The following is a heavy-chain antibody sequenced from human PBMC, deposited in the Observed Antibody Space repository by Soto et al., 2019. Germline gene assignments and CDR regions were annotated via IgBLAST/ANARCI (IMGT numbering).Heavy chain of an antibody. CDR2: MYYSGCP. D-gene: IGHD1-26*01. V-gene: IGHV4-39*01. CDR3: AWRLVGAIKGFDY. J-gene: IGHJ4*02. CDR1: GGSSTSTNNH. Sequence: SATLSITRTVSGGSSTSTNNHWGWIRQAPGKWREWIRNMYYSGCPYYNPSLNSRVTVSVDVSKNQFSLKLTSMTSLDTAVYSCAWRLVGAIKGFDYGRQGTLVT.